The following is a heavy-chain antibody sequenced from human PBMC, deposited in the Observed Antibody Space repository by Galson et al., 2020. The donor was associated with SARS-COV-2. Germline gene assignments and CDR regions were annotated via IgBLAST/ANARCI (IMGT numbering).Heavy chain of an antibody. J-gene: IGHJ4*02. V-gene: IGHV3-48*03. CDR3: PRDGWLQLGGYLDY. CDR2: ISSSGSTI. D-gene: IGHD5-12*01. CDR1: GFTFSSYE. Sequence: GESLKISFAASGFTFSSYEMNWVRQAPGKGLEGVAYISSSGSTIYYAYSVKGRFTISRDNAKNSLYLQMNSPRAEDTAVYYCPRDGWLQLGGYLDYWGQRTLVTVSS.